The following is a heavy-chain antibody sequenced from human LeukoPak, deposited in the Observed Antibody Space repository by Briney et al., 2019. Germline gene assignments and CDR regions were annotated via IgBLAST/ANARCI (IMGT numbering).Heavy chain of an antibody. CDR2: ISYDGSNK. CDR1: GFNFGIYG. CDR3: AKSGDYGDYDYFDY. J-gene: IGHJ4*02. D-gene: IGHD4-17*01. Sequence: PGTSLRLSCTASGFNFGIYGMHWVRQAPGKGLEWVAVISYDGSNKYYADSVKGRFTISRDNSKNTLYLQMNSLRAEDTAVYYCAKSGDYGDYDYFDYWGQGTLVTVSS. V-gene: IGHV3-30-3*02.